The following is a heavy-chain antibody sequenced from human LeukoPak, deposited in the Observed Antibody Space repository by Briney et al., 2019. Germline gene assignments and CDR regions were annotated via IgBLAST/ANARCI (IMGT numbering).Heavy chain of an antibody. CDR1: GFTFSSYA. V-gene: IGHV3-23*01. J-gene: IGHJ6*03. D-gene: IGHD3-9*01. CDR2: ISGSGGST. CDR3: ARRVQYYDILTGYQSYYYYYMDV. Sequence: PGGSLRLSCAASGFTFSSYAMSWVRQAPGKGLEWVSAISGSGGSTYYADSVKGRFTISRDNSKNTLYLQMNSLRAEDTAVYYCARRVQYYDILTGYQSYYYYYMDVWGKGTTVTISS.